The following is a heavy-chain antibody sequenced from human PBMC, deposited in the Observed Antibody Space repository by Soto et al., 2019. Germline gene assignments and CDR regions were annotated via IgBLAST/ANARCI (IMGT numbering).Heavy chain of an antibody. D-gene: IGHD3-3*01. CDR1: GYSFTSYW. CDR2: IDPSDSYT. Sequence: PGESLKISCKGSGYSFTSYWISWVRQLPGKGLEWMGRIDPSDSYTNYSPSFQGHVTISADKSISTAYLQWSSLKASDTAMYYCARQQSPSITIFGVVDGGMDVWGQGTTVTVSS. V-gene: IGHV5-10-1*01. CDR3: ARQQSPSITIFGVVDGGMDV. J-gene: IGHJ6*02.